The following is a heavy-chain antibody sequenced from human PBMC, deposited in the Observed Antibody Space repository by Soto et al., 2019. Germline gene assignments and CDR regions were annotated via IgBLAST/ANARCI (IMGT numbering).Heavy chain of an antibody. CDR1: GFTFSDYY. V-gene: IGHV3-11*04. CDR3: ARDRGYDAHDYYYNAMDV. D-gene: IGHD2-15*01. J-gene: IGHJ6*02. CDR2: ISSSGSTI. Sequence: GGSLRLSCAASGFTFSDYYMSWIRQAPGKGLEWVSYISSSGSTIYYADSVKGRFTISRDNAKNSLYLQMNSLGVEDTAVYYCARDRGYDAHDYYYNAMDVWGQGTTVTVSS.